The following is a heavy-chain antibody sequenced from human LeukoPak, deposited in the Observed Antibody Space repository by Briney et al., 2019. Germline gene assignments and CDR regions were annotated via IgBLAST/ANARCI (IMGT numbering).Heavy chain of an antibody. CDR1: GGSISSYY. CDR2: IYYSGST. Sequence: VKPSETLSLTCTVSGGSISSYYWSWIRQPPGKGLEWIGYIYYSGSTNYKSSLKSRVTISVDTSKNQFSLKLRSVTAADTAVYYCARTTEGGYTYGYFYYYYMDVWGKGTTVTISS. CDR3: ARTTEGGYTYGYFYYYYMDV. J-gene: IGHJ6*03. V-gene: IGHV4-59*01. D-gene: IGHD5-18*01.